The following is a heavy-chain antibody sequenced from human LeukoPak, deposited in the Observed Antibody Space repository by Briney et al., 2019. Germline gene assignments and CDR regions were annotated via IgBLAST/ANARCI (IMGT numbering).Heavy chain of an antibody. CDR3: ARLANSGSGWYKDY. J-gene: IGHJ4*02. CDR2: IYYSGST. D-gene: IGHD6-19*01. V-gene: IGHV4-34*01. Sequence: PSETLSLTCAVYGGSFSGYYWSWIRQPPGKGLEWIGSIYYSGSTYYNPSLKSRVTISVDTSKNQFSLKLSSVTAADTAVYYCARLANSGSGWYKDYWGRGTLVTVSS. CDR1: GGSFSGYY.